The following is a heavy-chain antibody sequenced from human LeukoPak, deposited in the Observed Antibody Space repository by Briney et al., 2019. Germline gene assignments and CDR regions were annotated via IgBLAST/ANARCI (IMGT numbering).Heavy chain of an antibody. D-gene: IGHD4-17*01. CDR3: ARGERDGDYYYGMDV. V-gene: IGHV4-4*02. CDR1: GGSISSSNW. CDR2: IYHSGST. J-gene: IGHJ6*02. Sequence: SETLSLTCAVSGGSISSSNWWSWVRQPPGKGLEWIGEIYHSGSTNYNPSLKSRVTISVDKSKNQFSLKLSSVTAADTAVYYCARGERDGDYYYGMDVWGQGTTVTVSS.